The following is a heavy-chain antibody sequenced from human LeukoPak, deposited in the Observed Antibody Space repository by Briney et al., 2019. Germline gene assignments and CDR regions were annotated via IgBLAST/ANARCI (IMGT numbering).Heavy chain of an antibody. J-gene: IGHJ6*02. CDR1: GFTFSSYA. V-gene: IGHV3-30*04. CDR3: ARDEAPPPSGIDF. CDR2: ISYDGSNK. Sequence: GGSLRLSCAASGFTFSSYAMHWVRQAPGKGLEWVAVISYDGSNKYYADSVKGRFTISRDNSKNTLYLQMNSLRAEDTAVYYCARDEAPPPSGIDFWGQGTTVTVSS.